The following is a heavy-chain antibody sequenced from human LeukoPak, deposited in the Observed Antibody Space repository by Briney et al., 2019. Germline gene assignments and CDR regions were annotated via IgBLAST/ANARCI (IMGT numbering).Heavy chain of an antibody. CDR1: GFTFSSYA. CDR2: ISGSGGST. V-gene: IGHV3-23*01. D-gene: IGHD2-21*01. CDR3: AKGRLRVIATTLDY. J-gene: IGHJ4*02. Sequence: PGGSLRLSCAASGFTFSSYAMSWVRQAPGKGLEWVSAISGSGGSTYYADSVKGRFTISRDNSKNTLYLQMNSLRAEDTAVYYCAKGRLRVIATTLDYWGQGTLVTVSS.